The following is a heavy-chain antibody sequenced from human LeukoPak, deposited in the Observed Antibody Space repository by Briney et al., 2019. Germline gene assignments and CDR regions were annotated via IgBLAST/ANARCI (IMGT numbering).Heavy chain of an antibody. J-gene: IGHJ4*02. CDR2: ISAYNGNT. V-gene: IGHV1-18*01. CDR1: GYTFTSYG. Sequence: ASVKVSCKASGYTFTSYGISWVRQAPGQGLEWMGWISAYNGNTNYAQKLQGRVTMTTDTSTSTAYMELRSLRSDDTAVYYCARDRIVGATSQAITDYWGQGTLDTVSS. CDR3: ARDRIVGATSQAITDY. D-gene: IGHD1-26*01.